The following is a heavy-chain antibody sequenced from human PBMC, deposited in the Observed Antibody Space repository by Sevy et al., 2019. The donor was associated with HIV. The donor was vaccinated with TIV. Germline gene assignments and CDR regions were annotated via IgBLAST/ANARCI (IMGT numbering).Heavy chain of an antibody. D-gene: IGHD2-2*01. V-gene: IGHV1-18*01. CDR3: ASQDIVVVPAAKNPNDTPDYYYHYGMDV. J-gene: IGHJ6*02. CDR2: ISAYNGNT. Sequence: ASVKVSCKASGYTFTSYGISWVRQAPGQGLEWMGWISAYNGNTNYAQKLQGRVTMTTDTSTSTAYMELRSMRSDDTAVYYCASQDIVVVPAAKNPNDTPDYYYHYGMDVWGQGTTVTVSS. CDR1: GYTFTSYG.